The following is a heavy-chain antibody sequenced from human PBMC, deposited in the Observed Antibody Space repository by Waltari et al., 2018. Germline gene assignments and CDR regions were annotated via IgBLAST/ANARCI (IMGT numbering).Heavy chain of an antibody. J-gene: IGHJ6*04. V-gene: IGHV4-59*08. CDR1: GGSISSYY. CDR2: IYYRGIT. CDR3: ARIPSTRLMDV. D-gene: IGHD2-2*01. Sequence: QVQLQESGPGLVKPSETLSLTCTVSGGSISSYYWSWIRQPPGKGLEWIGYIYYRGITNYNPSLKSRFTISVDTSKNQFSLKLSSVTAADTAVYYCARIPSTRLMDVWGKGTTVTISS.